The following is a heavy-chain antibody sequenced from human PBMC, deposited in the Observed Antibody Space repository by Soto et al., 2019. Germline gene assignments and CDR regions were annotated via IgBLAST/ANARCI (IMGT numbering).Heavy chain of an antibody. D-gene: IGHD1-26*01. Sequence: GVSLRLSCAASGFTFSSYSMNWVRQAPGKGLEWVSSISSSSSYIYYADSVKGRFTISRDNAKNSLYLQMNSLRAEDTAVYYCAAITQWELLSSWLDYWGQGTLVTVSS. CDR2: ISSSSSYI. J-gene: IGHJ4*02. CDR3: AAITQWELLSSWLDY. CDR1: GFTFSSYS. V-gene: IGHV3-21*04.